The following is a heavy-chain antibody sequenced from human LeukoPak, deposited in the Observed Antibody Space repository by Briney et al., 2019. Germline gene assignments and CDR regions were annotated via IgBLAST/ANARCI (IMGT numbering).Heavy chain of an antibody. D-gene: IGHD3-3*01. CDR2: ISAYNGNT. CDR1: GYTFTSYG. CDR3: ARDGYDFWSVAHMDG. J-gene: IGHJ6*03. V-gene: IGHV1-18*01. Sequence: ASVKVSCKASGYTFTSYGISWVRQPPGQGLEWMGWISAYNGNTNYEQKLQGRGTMTTDTTTSTVYMVLRSLRADDTAVYYWARDGYDFWSVAHMDGWGKGTTVTVSS.